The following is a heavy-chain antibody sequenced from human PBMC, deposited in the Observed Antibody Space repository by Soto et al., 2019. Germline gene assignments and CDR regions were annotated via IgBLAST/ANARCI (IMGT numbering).Heavy chain of an antibody. CDR3: ARGAVATSGGHDY. D-gene: IGHD6-19*01. Sequence: PSETLSLTCTVSGDSVSSGSYYWSWIRQPPGKGLEWIGYIYYSGNTNYNPSLSSRVAISVDTSKNQFSLRLSSVTAADTAVYYCARGAVATSGGHDYWGQGTLVTVSS. J-gene: IGHJ4*02. CDR2: IYYSGNT. CDR1: GDSVSSGSYY. V-gene: IGHV4-61*01.